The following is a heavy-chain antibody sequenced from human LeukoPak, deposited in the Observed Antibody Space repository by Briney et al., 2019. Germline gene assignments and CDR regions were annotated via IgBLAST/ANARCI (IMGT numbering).Heavy chain of an antibody. CDR1: GFNFNTYS. CDR3: AKDDAWLQFEN. J-gene: IGHJ4*02. CDR2: ISPSGSIT. D-gene: IGHD5-24*01. V-gene: IGHV3-23*01. Sequence: AGGSLRLSCEASGFNFNTYSMAWVRQAPGKGLEWVSGISPSGSITYYADSVKGRFTISRDNSKNTVYLQMNSLRADDTAVYYCAKDDAWLQFENWGQGTLVTVSS.